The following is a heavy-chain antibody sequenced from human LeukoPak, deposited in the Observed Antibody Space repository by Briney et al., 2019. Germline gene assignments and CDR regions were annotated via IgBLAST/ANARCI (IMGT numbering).Heavy chain of an antibody. Sequence: SETLSLTCAVYGGSFSTYYWSWIRQSPGKRLEWIGEINHRGDTNYNPSVKSRVTISVDTSKNQFSLKVRSVTAADTAVYYCARGPTISETGYFDYWGQGTLVTVSS. V-gene: IGHV4-34*01. CDR3: ARGPTISETGYFDY. J-gene: IGHJ4*03. CDR1: GGSFSTYY. D-gene: IGHD1-1*01. CDR2: INHRGDT.